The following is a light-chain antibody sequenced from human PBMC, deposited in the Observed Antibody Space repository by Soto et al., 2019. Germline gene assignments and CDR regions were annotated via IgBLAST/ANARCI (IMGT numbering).Light chain of an antibody. CDR2: RAS. V-gene: IGKV3-15*01. CDR3: HQRQSWPRT. J-gene: IGKJ1*01. CDR1: QTIYSN. Sequence: EIVLTQSPGTLSLSPGERATLSCRASQTIYSNVAWYQQRPGQAPRLLIYRASARATGIPARFSGSGSGTEFTLTIGSLQSEDSAVYYCHQRQSWPRTFGQGTKVDI.